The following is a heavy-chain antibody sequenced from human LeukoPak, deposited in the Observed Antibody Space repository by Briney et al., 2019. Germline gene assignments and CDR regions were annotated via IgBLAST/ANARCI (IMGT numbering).Heavy chain of an antibody. CDR1: GFRFSSYA. D-gene: IGHD3-10*01. V-gene: IGHV3-23*01. CDR3: AKEETQITYYYGSGSYFIKKPQFDY. Sequence: PGGSLRLSCAASGFRFSSYAMSWVRQAPGKGLEWVSAISGSGGSTYYADSVKGRFTISRDNSKNTLYLQMNSLRAEDTAVYYCAKEETQITYYYGSGSYFIKKPQFDYWGQGTLVTVSS. J-gene: IGHJ4*02. CDR2: ISGSGGST.